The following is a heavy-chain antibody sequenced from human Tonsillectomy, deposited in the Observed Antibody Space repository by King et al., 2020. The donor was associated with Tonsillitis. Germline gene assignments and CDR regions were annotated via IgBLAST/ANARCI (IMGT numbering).Heavy chain of an antibody. Sequence: VQLVESGAEVKKPGASLTISCKGSGYSFTSYWIGWVRQMPGKGLEWMGIIYLGDSDTIYSPSFQGQVTISADKSISTAYLQWSSLKASDTAMYYCARTGEMATTKEGDCEDWGQGTLVTGSS. V-gene: IGHV5-51*01. CDR1: GYSFTSYW. CDR3: ARTGEMATTKEGDCED. CDR2: IYLGDSDT. J-gene: IGHJ4*02. D-gene: IGHD5-24*01.